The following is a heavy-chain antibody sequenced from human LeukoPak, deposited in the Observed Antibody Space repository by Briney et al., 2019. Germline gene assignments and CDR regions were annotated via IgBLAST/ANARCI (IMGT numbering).Heavy chain of an antibody. D-gene: IGHD4-17*01. J-gene: IGHJ2*01. CDR3: ARGPRAPNGVLPWYFDL. CDR2: INHSGGT. CDR1: TGSFSGYF. V-gene: IGHV4-34*01. Sequence: SETLSLTCAVYTGSFSGYFWTWIRQPPGKGLEWIGEINHSGGTNYNPSLKGRVTISTDPSTNQFSLKVTSVTAADTAVYYCARGPRAPNGVLPWYFDLRGRGNLVVVSS.